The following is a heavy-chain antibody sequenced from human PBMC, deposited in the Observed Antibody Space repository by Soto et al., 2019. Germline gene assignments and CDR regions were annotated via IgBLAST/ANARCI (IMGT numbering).Heavy chain of an antibody. CDR1: GFTFSAFW. J-gene: IGHJ3*01. CDR3: ARDLSPPGEFFYHAFDV. Sequence: EVQLVESGGGLVQPGESLRLSCAASGFTFSAFWMTWLRQAPGKGLEWVANIKRDGTVTHYGDSVEGRCTLSRNNAQNSLSLQLNSLRPEDTAMDYCARDLSPPGEFFYHAFDVWGQGTFVTVSS. CDR2: IKRDGTVT. D-gene: IGHD2-21*01. V-gene: IGHV3-7*04.